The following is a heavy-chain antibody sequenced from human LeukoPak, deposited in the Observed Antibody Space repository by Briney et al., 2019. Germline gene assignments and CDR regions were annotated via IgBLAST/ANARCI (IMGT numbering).Heavy chain of an antibody. Sequence: SETLSLTCTVSGGSISSSSYYWGWIRQPPGKGLEWIGDISYSGSTYYNPSLKSRVTISVDTSKNQFSLKLSSVTAADTAVYYCARHAPFFMITFGGALDYWGQGTLVTVSS. V-gene: IGHV4-39*01. CDR3: ARHAPFFMITFGGALDY. J-gene: IGHJ4*02. CDR2: ISYSGST. D-gene: IGHD3-16*01. CDR1: GGSISSSSYY.